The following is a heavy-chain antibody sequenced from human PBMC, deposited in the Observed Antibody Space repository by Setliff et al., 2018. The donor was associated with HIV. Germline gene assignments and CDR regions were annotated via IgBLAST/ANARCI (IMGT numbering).Heavy chain of an antibody. V-gene: IGHV4-4*02. Sequence: SETLSLTCAVSGGSISSDNWWTWLRQPPGKGLEWLGEISHSGSSNYSPSLESRLTISVDTSKNQVSLKLNSVTAADSAVYYCVRGANFYTPRKRIFDHWGQGVLVTVSS. CDR2: ISHSGSS. D-gene: IGHD3-3*01. J-gene: IGHJ4*02. CDR1: GGSISSDNW. CDR3: VRGANFYTPRKRIFDH.